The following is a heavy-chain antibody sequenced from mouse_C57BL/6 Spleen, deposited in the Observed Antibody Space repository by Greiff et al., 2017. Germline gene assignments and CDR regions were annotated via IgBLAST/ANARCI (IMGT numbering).Heavy chain of an antibody. J-gene: IGHJ4*01. D-gene: IGHD2-1*01. CDR3: ARRDIYYGNFYAMDY. Sequence: QVQLQQPGAELVRPGSSVKLSCKASGYTFTSYWMDWVKQRPGQGLEWIGNIDPSDSETHYNQKFKDKATLTVDKSSSTAYMQLSSLTSEDSAVYYCARRDIYYGNFYAMDYWGQGTSVTVSS. CDR2: IDPSDSET. V-gene: IGHV1-61*01. CDR1: GYTFTSYW.